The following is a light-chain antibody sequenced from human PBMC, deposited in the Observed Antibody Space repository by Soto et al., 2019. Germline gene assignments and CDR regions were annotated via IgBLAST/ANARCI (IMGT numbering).Light chain of an antibody. CDR2: AAA. V-gene: IGKV1-39*01. Sequence: DIQMTQSPSSLSASIGDTITISCRASQNIERYLNWYQKKEGRAPQLLMFAAANLESGVPSRFRGSGSGTDFTLTISSLQPEDVATYYCQKYNSAPLTFGGGTRWIS. J-gene: IGKJ4*01. CDR3: QKYNSAPLT. CDR1: QNIERY.